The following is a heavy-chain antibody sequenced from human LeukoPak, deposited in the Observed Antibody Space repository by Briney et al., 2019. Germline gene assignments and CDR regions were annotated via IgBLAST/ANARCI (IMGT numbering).Heavy chain of an antibody. D-gene: IGHD2-15*01. CDR1: GYTFSRYG. CDR3: ARVGLCSGGSCYYYMDV. Sequence: PLASVKVSCKASGYTFSRYGISWVRQAPGQGLEWMGWISAYNGNTNYAQNVQGRVIMTTDTSTSTAYMELRSLRSDDKAVYYCARVGLCSGGSCYYYMDVWGKGTTVTVSS. J-gene: IGHJ6*03. CDR2: ISAYNGNT. V-gene: IGHV1-18*01.